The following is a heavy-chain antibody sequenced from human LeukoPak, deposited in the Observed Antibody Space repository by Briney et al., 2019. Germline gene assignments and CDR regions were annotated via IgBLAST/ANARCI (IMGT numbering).Heavy chain of an antibody. J-gene: IGHJ4*02. Sequence: ASVKVSCKVSGYTLTELSMHWVRQAPGKGLEWMGGFDPEDGETIYAQKFQGRVTMTRDTSTSTVYMELSSLRSEDTAVYYCARVRIPDSSGWYFDYWGQGTLVTVSS. CDR1: GYTLTELS. CDR2: FDPEDGET. V-gene: IGHV1-24*01. CDR3: ARVRIPDSSGWYFDY. D-gene: IGHD6-19*01.